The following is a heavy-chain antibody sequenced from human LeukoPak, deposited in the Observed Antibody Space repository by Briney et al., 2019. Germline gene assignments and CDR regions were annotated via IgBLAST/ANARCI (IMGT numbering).Heavy chain of an antibody. CDR1: GYTFTSYW. D-gene: IGHD2-8*01. V-gene: IGHV5-51*01. CDR3: ARRRWLAGVHWYFDL. CDR2: IYPGNSDT. Sequence: GESLRISCKASGYTFTSYWIGWVRQMPGKGLEWMGIIYPGNSDTRYSPSFQGQVTFSVDKSIATAFLHWSSLKASDSAIYYCARRRWLAGVHWYFDLWGRGTLVTVSS. J-gene: IGHJ2*01.